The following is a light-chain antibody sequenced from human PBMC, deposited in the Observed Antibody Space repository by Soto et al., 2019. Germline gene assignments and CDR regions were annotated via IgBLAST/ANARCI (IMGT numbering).Light chain of an antibody. CDR3: QQYGSTPRT. V-gene: IGKV3-20*01. J-gene: IGKJ1*01. Sequence: EIVFTQSPGTLSLSPGERATLSCRASQSVSSYLAWYQQKPGQAPRLLIYDASRRATGIPDRFSGSGSGTDFTLTISRLEPEDFAVYYCQQYGSTPRTFGQGTKVDIK. CDR1: QSVSSY. CDR2: DAS.